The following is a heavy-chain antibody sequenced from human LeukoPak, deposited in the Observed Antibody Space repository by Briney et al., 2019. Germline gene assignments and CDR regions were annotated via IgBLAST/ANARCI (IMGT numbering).Heavy chain of an antibody. CDR2: INHSGST. Sequence: SETLSLTCAVYGGSFSGYYWSWIHQPPGKGLEWIGEINHSGSTNYNPSLKSRVTMSVDTSKNQFSLKLSSVTAADTAVYYCAREPYCSSTSCHQYNWFDPWGQGTLVTVSS. D-gene: IGHD2-2*01. CDR3: AREPYCSSTSCHQYNWFDP. CDR1: GGSFSGYY. J-gene: IGHJ5*02. V-gene: IGHV4-34*01.